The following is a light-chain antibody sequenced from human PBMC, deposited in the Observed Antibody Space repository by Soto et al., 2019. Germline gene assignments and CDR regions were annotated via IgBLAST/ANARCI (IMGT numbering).Light chain of an antibody. CDR2: EVS. CDR1: NNDIGGYNY. Sequence: QSALTQPASVSGSPGQSITISCSGTNNDIGGYNYVSWYQQYPGKAPKLMIYEVSNRPSGVSNRFSGSKSGNTASLTISGLQAEDEADYYCSSYTSSSTLVFGGGTKLTVL. J-gene: IGLJ3*02. V-gene: IGLV2-14*01. CDR3: SSYTSSSTLV.